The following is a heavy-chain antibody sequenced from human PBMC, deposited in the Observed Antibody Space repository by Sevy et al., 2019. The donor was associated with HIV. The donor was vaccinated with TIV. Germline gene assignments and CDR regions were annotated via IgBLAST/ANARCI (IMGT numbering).Heavy chain of an antibody. Sequence: GGSLRLSCAVSGFSVSSNYMTWVRQAPGKGLEWVSVIYSGGNTYYADSAKGRFTISRDTSKNTLYLQMNSLRAEDTAVYYCARGLILEGSWYGMDVWGQGTTVTVSS. CDR2: IYSGGNT. CDR3: ARGLILEGSWYGMDV. J-gene: IGHJ6*02. D-gene: IGHD3-3*01. CDR1: GFSVSSNY. V-gene: IGHV3-53*01.